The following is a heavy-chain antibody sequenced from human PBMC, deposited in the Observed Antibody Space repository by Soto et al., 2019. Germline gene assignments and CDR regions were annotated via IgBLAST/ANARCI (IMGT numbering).Heavy chain of an antibody. D-gene: IGHD3-3*01. V-gene: IGHV4-31*03. J-gene: IGHJ3*02. CDR1: GGSISSGGYY. Sequence: TLSLTFTVSGGSISSGGYYWSWIRQHPGKGLEWIGYIYYSGSTYYNPSLKSRVTISVDTSKNQFSLKLSSVTAADTAVYYCPRDPITDSGVVMAAFDICGQRTMVTVSS. CDR2: IYYSGST. CDR3: PRDPITDSGVVMAAFDI.